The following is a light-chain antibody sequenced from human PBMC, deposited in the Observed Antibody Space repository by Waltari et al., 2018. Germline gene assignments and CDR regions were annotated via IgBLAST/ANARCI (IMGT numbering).Light chain of an antibody. V-gene: IGKV1-5*03. CDR1: QSISSW. J-gene: IGKJ2*01. CDR3: QQYNSYPYT. Sequence: DIQMTQSPSTLSASVGDRVTITCRASQSISSWLAWYQQKPGKAPKLLISKASSLESGVPSRFSGSGSGTEFTLTISSLQPDDFATYYCQQYNSYPYTFGQGTKLEIK. CDR2: KAS.